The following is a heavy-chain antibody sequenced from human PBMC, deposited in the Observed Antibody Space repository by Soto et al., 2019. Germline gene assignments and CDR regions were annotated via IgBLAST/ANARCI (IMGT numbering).Heavy chain of an antibody. V-gene: IGHV6-1*01. CDR3: ALGYSSSWYYYDGMEV. Sequence: SQTLSLTCAISGDSVSSNSAAWNWIRQSPSRGLGWLGRTYYRTKWYKDYAVSVKSRITINPDTSKNQFSLQLNPVTPEDTAVYYCALGYSSSWYYYDGMEVWGQGTTCTVSS. D-gene: IGHD6-13*01. CDR1: GDSVSSNSAA. J-gene: IGHJ6*02. CDR2: TYYRTKWYK.